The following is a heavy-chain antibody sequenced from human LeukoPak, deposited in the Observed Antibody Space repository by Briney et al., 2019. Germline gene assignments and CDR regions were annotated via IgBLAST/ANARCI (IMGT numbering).Heavy chain of an antibody. CDR2: IYFSGST. CDR3: ERRTVATTGVDY. J-gene: IGHJ4*02. Sequence: PSETLSLTCTVSGASISSRSYYWDWIRQPPGKGLDWIGSIYFSGSTYYNPSLNSRVTISVDTSKNQFSLKLISVTAADTAVYYCERRTVATTGVDYWGQGSLVTVSS. D-gene: IGHD5-12*01. CDR1: GASISSRSYY. V-gene: IGHV4-39*01.